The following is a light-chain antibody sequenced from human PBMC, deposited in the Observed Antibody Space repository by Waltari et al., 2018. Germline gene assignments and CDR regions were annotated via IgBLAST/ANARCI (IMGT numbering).Light chain of an antibody. CDR3: QVWDSASDHAL. CDR1: NTGSAS. J-gene: IGLJ2*01. Sequence: VLTQPPPVSAAPRETATLTCGRRNTGSASVQWDQQKPGQAPILLMFSDSYRASWIPERFSGSNAGDTAALTLSRGVAGDEADYYCQVWDSASDHALFGGGTKLTVL. CDR2: SDS. V-gene: IGLV3-21*04.